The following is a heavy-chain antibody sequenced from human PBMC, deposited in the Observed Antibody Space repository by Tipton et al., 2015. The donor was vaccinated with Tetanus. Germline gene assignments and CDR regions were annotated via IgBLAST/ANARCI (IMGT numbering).Heavy chain of an antibody. CDR2: IYSSGST. Sequence: TLSLICTVSGVSISGGRYYWSWIRQRPGKGLEWIGDIYSSGSTYTDPSLKGRVTISVDTSENQFSLRLNSVTAADTAVYYCARDQARGARGWNYFDFWGLGTLVTVSS. CDR3: ARDQARGARGWNYFDF. J-gene: IGHJ4*02. CDR1: GVSISGGRYY. D-gene: IGHD1-26*01. V-gene: IGHV4-31*03.